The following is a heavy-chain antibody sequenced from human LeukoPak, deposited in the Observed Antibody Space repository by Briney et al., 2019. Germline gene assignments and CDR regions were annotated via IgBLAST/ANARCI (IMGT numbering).Heavy chain of an antibody. CDR1: GYTFTGYY. Sequence: GASVKVSCKASGYTFTGYYMHWVRQAPGLGLEWMGWINPNSGGTNYAQTFQGRVTMTRDTSISTAYMELSRLRSDDTAVYYCARGDRIQLWLLYYFDYWGQGTLVTVSS. J-gene: IGHJ4*02. CDR2: INPNSGGT. D-gene: IGHD5-18*01. V-gene: IGHV1-2*02. CDR3: ARGDRIQLWLLYYFDY.